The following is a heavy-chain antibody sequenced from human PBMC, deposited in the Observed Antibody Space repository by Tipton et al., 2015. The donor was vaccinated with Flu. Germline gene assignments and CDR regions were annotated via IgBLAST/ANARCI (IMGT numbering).Heavy chain of an antibody. CDR2: IYSSGTT. Sequence: GSLRLSCSASGGSISDYFWSWIRQPAGKGLEWIGRIYSSGTTYYNPSFKSRATMSIDTPKNQFSLDLTSVTAADTAVYYCARDTTNDWGKNWFDPWGQGILVTVSS. V-gene: IGHV4-4*07. J-gene: IGHJ5*02. CDR3: ARDTTNDWGKNWFDP. D-gene: IGHD2-8*01. CDR1: GGSISDYF.